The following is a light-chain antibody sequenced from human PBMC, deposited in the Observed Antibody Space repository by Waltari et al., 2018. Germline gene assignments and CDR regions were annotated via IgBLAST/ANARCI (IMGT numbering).Light chain of an antibody. J-gene: IGKJ3*01. Sequence: EIVLTQSPATLSLSPGETATLSCRASQSVGSSLAWYQQKPGQAPRLLIYSASKRATGIPARFSGSGSGTDFTLTISSLESEDFAVYYCQQRTNWPPRFRFGPGTKVEIK. CDR2: SAS. CDR1: QSVGSS. V-gene: IGKV3-11*01. CDR3: QQRTNWPPRFR.